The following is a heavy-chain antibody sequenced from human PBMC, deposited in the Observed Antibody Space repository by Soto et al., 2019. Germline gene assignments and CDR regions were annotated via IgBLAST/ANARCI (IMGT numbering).Heavy chain of an antibody. Sequence: QVQLVQSGAEVKKPGASVKVSCKASGYTFTSYAMHWVRQAPGQRLEWMGWINAGNGNTKYSQKFQGRVTITRDTSASTAYMELSSLRSEDTAVYYCARDGGGVGISSWKNYYYYYGMDVW. J-gene: IGHJ6*01. CDR2: INAGNGNT. D-gene: IGHD6-13*01. CDR1: GYTFTSYA. CDR3: ARDGGGVGISSWKNYYYYYGMDV. V-gene: IGHV1-3*01.